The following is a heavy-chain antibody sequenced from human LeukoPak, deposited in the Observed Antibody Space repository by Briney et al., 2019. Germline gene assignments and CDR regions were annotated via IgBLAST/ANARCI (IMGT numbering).Heavy chain of an antibody. J-gene: IGHJ4*02. CDR3: AKGFVEMALTFDY. CDR2: IRYDGSNK. D-gene: IGHD5-24*01. V-gene: IGHV3-30*02. CDR1: GFTFSAFG. Sequence: QTGGSLRLSCAASGFTFSAFGMHWVRQAPGKGLEWVAFIRYDGSNKYYADSVKGRFTISRDNSKNTLYLQMNSLRAEDTAVYYCAKGFVEMALTFDYWGQGTLVTVSS.